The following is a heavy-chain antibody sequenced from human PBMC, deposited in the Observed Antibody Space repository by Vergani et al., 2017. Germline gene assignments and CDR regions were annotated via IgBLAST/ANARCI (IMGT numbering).Heavy chain of an antibody. J-gene: IGHJ4*02. CDR3: VRTDGYIWDY. CDR2: ISSTSKTI. Sequence: EVQLVESGGGLVQPGGSLRLSCAASGFTFSSSNMNWVRQAPGKGLEWVSSISSTSKTIYYADSVKGQFTISRDNAMNSLYLQMSSLRPDDTAVYYCVRTDGYIWDYWGQGTLVTISS. CDR1: GFTFSSSN. V-gene: IGHV3-48*01. D-gene: IGHD5-24*01.